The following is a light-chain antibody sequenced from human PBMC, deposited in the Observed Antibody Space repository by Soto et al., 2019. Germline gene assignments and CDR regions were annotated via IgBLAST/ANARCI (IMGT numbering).Light chain of an antibody. CDR2: EVN. CDR1: SSDFGSYSL. Sequence: QSVLTQPASVSGSPGQSITISCTGTSSDFGSYSLVSWYQQHPGKAPKLMIYEVNKRPSGVSNRFSGSKSGNTASLTISELQAEDEADYYCCSYAGSSTFYIFGTGTKVTVL. J-gene: IGLJ1*01. CDR3: CSYAGSSTFYI. V-gene: IGLV2-23*02.